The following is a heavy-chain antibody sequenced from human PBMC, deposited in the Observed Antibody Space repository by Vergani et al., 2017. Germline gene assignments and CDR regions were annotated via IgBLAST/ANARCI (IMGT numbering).Heavy chain of an antibody. CDR1: GFTFSSYA. V-gene: IGHV3-30-3*01. Sequence: QVQLVESGGGVVQPGRSLRLSCAASGFTFSSYAMHWVRQAPGKGLEWVAVISYDGSNKYYADSVKGRFTISRDNSKTTLYLQMNSLRAEDTAVYYCARSGVTMVRGVIIPPDDYWGQGTLVTVSS. J-gene: IGHJ4*02. CDR2: ISYDGSNK. D-gene: IGHD3-10*01. CDR3: ARSGVTMVRGVIIPPDDY.